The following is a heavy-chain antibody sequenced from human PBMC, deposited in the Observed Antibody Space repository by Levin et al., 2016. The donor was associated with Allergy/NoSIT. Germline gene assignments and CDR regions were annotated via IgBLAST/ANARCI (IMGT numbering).Heavy chain of an antibody. CDR2: IYPGDSDT. CDR3: ARQTSSSWYSESNWFDP. Sequence: WIRQPPGKGLEWMGIIYPGDSDTRYSPSFQGQVTISADKSISTAYLQWSSLKASDTAMYYCARQTSSSWYSESNWFDPWGQGTLVTVSS. J-gene: IGHJ5*02. D-gene: IGHD6-13*01. V-gene: IGHV5-51*01.